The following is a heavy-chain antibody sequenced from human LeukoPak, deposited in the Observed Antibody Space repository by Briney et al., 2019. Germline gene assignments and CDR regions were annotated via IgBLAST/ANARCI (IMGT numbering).Heavy chain of an antibody. CDR1: GGTFSSYA. D-gene: IGHD3-10*01. V-gene: IGHV1-69*04. J-gene: IGHJ6*02. Sequence: ASVKVSCKASGGTFSSYAISWVRQAPGQGLEWMGRIIPILGIANYAQKFQGRVTITADKSTSTTYMELSSLRSEDTAVYYCAREHYYGSGSHYYYYYGMDVWGQGTTVTVSS. CDR3: AREHYYGSGSHYYYYYGMDV. CDR2: IIPILGIA.